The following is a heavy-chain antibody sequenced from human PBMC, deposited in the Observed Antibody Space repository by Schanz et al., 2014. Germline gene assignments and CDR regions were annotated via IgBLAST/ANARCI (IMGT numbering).Heavy chain of an antibody. CDR3: ARIGGSVFDY. CDR1: GFPFSDYF. J-gene: IGHJ4*02. CDR2: IGNGGGTI. V-gene: IGHV3-11*01. D-gene: IGHD3-10*01. Sequence: QVQLVDSGGGLVKPGGSLRLSCTASGFPFSDYFMAWIRQPPGRGLEWVSYIGNGGGTIYYADSVKGRFTISRDNSKNSLYLQMNSLRAEDAAGYYCARIGGSVFDYWAQGTLVTVSS.